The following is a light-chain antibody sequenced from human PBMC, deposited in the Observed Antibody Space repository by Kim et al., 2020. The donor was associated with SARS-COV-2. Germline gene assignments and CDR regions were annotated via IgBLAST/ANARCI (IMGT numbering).Light chain of an antibody. CDR1: DSVTSNF. Sequence: LSPRETVTLSCRASDSVTSNFLACYQHKPGQVPRLLIYGIFQNATGIPDMFSGSGSGTDFTLTISRLEPEDFAVYYCQQYDVSSYSFGQGTKLEI. CDR2: GIF. J-gene: IGKJ2*03. CDR3: QQYDVSSYS. V-gene: IGKV3-20*01.